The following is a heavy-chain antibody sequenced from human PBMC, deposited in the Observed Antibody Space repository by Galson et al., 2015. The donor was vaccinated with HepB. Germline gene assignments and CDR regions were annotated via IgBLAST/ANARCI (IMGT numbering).Heavy chain of an antibody. CDR1: GFTFSSYS. Sequence: SLRLSCAASGFTFSSYSMNWVRQAPGKGLEWVSSISSSSSYIYYADSVKGRFTISRDNAKNSLYLQMNSLRAEDTAVYYCAREGHTYYDFWSGYSPPYYYYYGMDVWGQGTMVTVSS. CDR2: ISSSSSYI. D-gene: IGHD3-3*01. V-gene: IGHV3-21*01. J-gene: IGHJ6*02. CDR3: AREGHTYYDFWSGYSPPYYYYYGMDV.